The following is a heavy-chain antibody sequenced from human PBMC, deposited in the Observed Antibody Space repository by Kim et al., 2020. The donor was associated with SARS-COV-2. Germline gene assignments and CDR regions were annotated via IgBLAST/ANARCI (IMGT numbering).Heavy chain of an antibody. Sequence: SETLSLTCTASGGSISSYYWSWIRQPPGKGLEWIGYIYYSGRTNYNPSLKSRVTISVDTSKNQFSLKLSSVTAADTAVYYCARGLGYYDNTLDYWGQGTLVTVSS. CDR3: ARGLGYYDNTLDY. J-gene: IGHJ4*02. V-gene: IGHV4-59*01. CDR2: IYYSGRT. D-gene: IGHD3-22*01. CDR1: GGSISSYY.